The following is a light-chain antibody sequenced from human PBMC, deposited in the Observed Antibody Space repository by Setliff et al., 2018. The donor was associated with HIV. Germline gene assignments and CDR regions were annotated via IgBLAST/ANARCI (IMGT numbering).Light chain of an antibody. Sequence: SVLTQPASVSGSPGQSLTVSCSGTSSDLGTYESVSWYQNHTGKAPKLIIYEINRRPSGVSNRFSASKSGDTATLTISGLQAEDEADYYCCSYASTRSYVFGTGTKVTVL. CDR2: EIN. CDR3: CSYASTRSYV. CDR1: SSDLGTYES. V-gene: IGLV2-23*02. J-gene: IGLJ1*01.